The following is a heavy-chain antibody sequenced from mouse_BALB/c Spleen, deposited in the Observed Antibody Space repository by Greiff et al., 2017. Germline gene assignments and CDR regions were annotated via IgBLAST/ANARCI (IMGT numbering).Heavy chain of an antibody. J-gene: IGHJ2*01. CDR3: ARDSIYDGYYVENFDY. V-gene: IGHV7-3*02. Sequence: EVHLVESGGGLVQPGGSLRLSCATSGFTFTDYYMSWVRQPPGKALEWLGFIRNKANGYTTEYSASVKGRFTISRDNSQSILYLQMNTLRAEDSATYYCARDSIYDGYYVENFDYWGQGTTLTVSS. D-gene: IGHD2-3*01. CDR2: IRNKANGYTT. CDR1: GFTFTDYY.